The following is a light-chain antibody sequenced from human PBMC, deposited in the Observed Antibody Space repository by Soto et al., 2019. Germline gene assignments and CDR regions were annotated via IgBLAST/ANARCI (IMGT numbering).Light chain of an antibody. V-gene: IGLV2-14*01. CDR3: SSYTISSTLV. CDR1: SSDVGSYDY. J-gene: IGLJ2*01. CDR2: DVS. Sequence: QSALTQPASVSGSPGQSITISCTGTSSDVGSYDYVSWYQQHPGKAPKLMIYDVSHRPSGVSNRFSGSKSGNTASLTISGLQAEDEADYYCSSYTISSTLVFGGGTKVTVL.